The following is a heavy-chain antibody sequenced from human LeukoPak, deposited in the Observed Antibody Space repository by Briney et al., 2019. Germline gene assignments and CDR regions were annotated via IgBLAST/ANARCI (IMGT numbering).Heavy chain of an antibody. Sequence: GGSLRLSCAASGFPFSSYWMSWVRQAPGKGLEWVANIKEDASEKYYVDSVKGRFTISRDNAKNSLYLQMNSLRVEDTAVYFCARYRIGYGYWGQGTLVTVSS. CDR3: ARYRIGYGY. D-gene: IGHD3-3*01. V-gene: IGHV3-7*01. J-gene: IGHJ4*02. CDR2: IKEDASEK. CDR1: GFPFSSYW.